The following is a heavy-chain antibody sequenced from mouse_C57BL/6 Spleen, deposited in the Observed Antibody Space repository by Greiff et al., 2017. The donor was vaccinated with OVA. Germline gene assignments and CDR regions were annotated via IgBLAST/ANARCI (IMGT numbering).Heavy chain of an antibody. CDR1: GFTFSSYA. CDR3: ARENYDYDYYYAMDD. V-gene: IGHV5-4*01. Sequence: EVKLMESGGGLVKPGGSLKLSCAASGFTFSSYAMSWVRQTPEKRLEWVATISDGGSYTYYPDNVKGRFTISRDNAKNNLYLQMSHLKSEDTAMYYCARENYDYDYYYAMDDWGQGTSVTVSS. CDR2: ISDGGSYT. D-gene: IGHD2-4*01. J-gene: IGHJ4*01.